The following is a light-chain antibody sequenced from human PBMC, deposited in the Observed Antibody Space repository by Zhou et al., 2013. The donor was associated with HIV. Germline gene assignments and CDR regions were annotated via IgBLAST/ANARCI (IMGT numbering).Light chain of an antibody. CDR2: HAS. CDR1: QTISTY. CDR3: QQCDNYSIT. V-gene: IGKV1-39*01. Sequence: DIQMTQSPSSLAASVGDRVTISCRASQTISTYLNWYQQKPGKAPKLIIYHASSLESGVPSRFSGGGSGTEFTLTISSLQPDDFATYYCQQCDNYSITFGQGTRLEIK. J-gene: IGKJ5*01.